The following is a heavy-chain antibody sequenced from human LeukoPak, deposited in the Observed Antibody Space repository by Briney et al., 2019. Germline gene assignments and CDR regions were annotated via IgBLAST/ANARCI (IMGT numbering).Heavy chain of an antibody. CDR1: GGTFSRYA. D-gene: IGHD3-22*01. Sequence: SVKVSCKASGGTFSRYAISWVRQAPGQGLEWMGGIVPIFGTANYAQKFQGGVTITADESTSTAYMELSSLRSEDTAVYYCARSPPLISYYYDSSGYLRENAFDIWGQGTMVTVSS. J-gene: IGHJ3*02. CDR3: ARSPPLISYYYDSSGYLRENAFDI. V-gene: IGHV1-69*13. CDR2: IVPIFGTA.